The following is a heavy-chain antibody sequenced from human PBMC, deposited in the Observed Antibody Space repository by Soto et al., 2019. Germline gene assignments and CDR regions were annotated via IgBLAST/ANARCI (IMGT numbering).Heavy chain of an antibody. J-gene: IGHJ6*03. V-gene: IGHV1-2*04. Sequence: QVQLVQSGAEVKEPGASVTVSCRASGDRFTDYYMHWVRQAPGQGLEWMGWINPNSGVTKYAQKFQGWVTMTRDTSIRTVYMQLSRLGFDDTAFYSRAIESGGAAATLDYYNFYMDVWGTGTTVTVSS. D-gene: IGHD1-26*01. CDR3: AIESGGAAATLDYYNFYMDV. CDR2: INPNSGVT. CDR1: GDRFTDYY.